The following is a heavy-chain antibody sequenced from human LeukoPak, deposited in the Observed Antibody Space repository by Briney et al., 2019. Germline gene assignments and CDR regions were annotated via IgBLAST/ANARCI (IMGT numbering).Heavy chain of an antibody. CDR1: GFTFSDYY. D-gene: IGHD6-13*01. J-gene: IGHJ6*03. V-gene: IGHV3-11*04. Sequence: GGSLRLSCAASGFTFSDYYMSWIRQAPGKGLEWVSYISSSGSTIYYADSVKGRFTISRDNSRNTLYLQMNSLKTGDTAVYYCAKGEGWQQPYYYYMDVWGKGTTVTISS. CDR2: ISSSGSTI. CDR3: AKGEGWQQPYYYYMDV.